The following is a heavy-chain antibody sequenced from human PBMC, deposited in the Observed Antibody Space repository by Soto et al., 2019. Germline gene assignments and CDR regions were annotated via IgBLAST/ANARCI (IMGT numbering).Heavy chain of an antibody. CDR2: IYPGDSDS. J-gene: IGHJ6*02. CDR3: ARLRGVAANYGMDV. V-gene: IGHV5-51*01. Sequence: PGESLKISCKGSGYSFTSYWIGWVRQMPGKGLEWIGIIYPGDSDSRYSPSFQGQVTSSADKSTSTAYLQWSSLKASDTAMYDCARLRGVAANYGMDVWGQGTTVTVSS. CDR1: GYSFTSYW. D-gene: IGHD2-15*01.